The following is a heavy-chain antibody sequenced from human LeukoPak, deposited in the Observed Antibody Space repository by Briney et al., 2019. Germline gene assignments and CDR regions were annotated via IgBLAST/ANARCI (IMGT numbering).Heavy chain of an antibody. J-gene: IGHJ4*02. CDR2: INGDTGKT. CDR3: ARAAPLRYFDWSYYFDY. V-gene: IGHV1-3*01. CDR1: GYIFTSYA. D-gene: IGHD3-9*01. Sequence: ASVKVSCKGSGYIFTSYAMHWVRLAPGQGLEWMGWINGDTGKTESSQKFQGRVSISWDTSATTAYMELSRLRSDDTAVYYCARAAPLRYFDWSYYFDYWGQGTLVTVSS.